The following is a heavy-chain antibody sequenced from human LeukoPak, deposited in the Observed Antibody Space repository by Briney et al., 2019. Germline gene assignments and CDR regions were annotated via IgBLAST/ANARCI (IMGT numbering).Heavy chain of an antibody. CDR1: GDSISSGDYY. V-gene: IGHV4-61*02. J-gene: IGHJ4*02. CDR2: ISSSGST. D-gene: IGHD2-15*01. CDR3: ARQKAEVVAATLILDY. Sequence: SETLSLTCTVSGDSISSGDYYWSWIRQPAGKGLEWIGRISSSGSTNYNPSLKSRVTMSVDTSKNQFSLKLSSVTAADTAVYYCARQKAEVVAATLILDYWGQGTLVTVSS.